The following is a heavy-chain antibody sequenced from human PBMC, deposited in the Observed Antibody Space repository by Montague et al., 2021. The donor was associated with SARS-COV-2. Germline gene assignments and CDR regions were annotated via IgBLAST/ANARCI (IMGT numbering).Heavy chain of an antibody. D-gene: IGHD3-10*01. Sequence: SETLSLTCAVRGGSITNYYWNWIRQCPGPGLETLGKINHCESTNYNPSHKSRVTISVDMSKSQVTLNLTSVTAADTAIYYCARARGRTGWFDYWGQGIQVTVSS. CDR2: INHCEST. J-gene: IGHJ5*01. CDR1: GGSITNYY. V-gene: IGHV4-34*01. CDR3: ARARGRTGWFDY.